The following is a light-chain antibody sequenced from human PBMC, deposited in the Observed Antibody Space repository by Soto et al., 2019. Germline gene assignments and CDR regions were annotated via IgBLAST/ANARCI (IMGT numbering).Light chain of an antibody. J-gene: IGKJ1*01. CDR2: SAS. CDR3: QKFNSSPWT. Sequence: DIQITQSPSSLLASVVDRFTMALRAIQDISNYVAWYQQRPGQVPKLLIYSASTLHSGVPSRFSGSGSGTDFALTISSLQPEDVGTYYCQKFNSSPWTFGQGTKVDIK. CDR1: QDISNY. V-gene: IGKV1-27*01.